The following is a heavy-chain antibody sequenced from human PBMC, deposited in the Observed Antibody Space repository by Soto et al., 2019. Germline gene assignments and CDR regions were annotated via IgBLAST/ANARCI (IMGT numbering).Heavy chain of an antibody. V-gene: IGHV3-23*01. CDR2: ISDSGTNT. CDR1: GVSISNCA. CDR3: AKDGIRKDDY. Sequence: GSLRLSCAASGVSISNCAMSWVRQAPGKGLKWVSSISDSGTNTFYADSVKGRFTISRDRSKNTVYLQMNNLRAEDTALYYCAKDGIRKDDYWGQGTLVIVST. J-gene: IGHJ4*02.